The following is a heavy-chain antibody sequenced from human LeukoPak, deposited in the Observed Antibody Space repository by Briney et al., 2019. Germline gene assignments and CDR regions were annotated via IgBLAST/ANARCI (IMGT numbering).Heavy chain of an antibody. J-gene: IGHJ4*02. CDR1: GFTFSNYG. D-gene: IGHD6-6*01. V-gene: IGHV3-48*01. CDR2: ISSSSSSI. CDR3: ARGGAARPDY. Sequence: GGSLRLSCAASGFTFSNYGMDWVRQAPGKGLDWVSYISSSSSSIYYADSVKGRFTISRDNAKNSLFLQMNSLRAEDTAVYYCARGGAARPDYWGQGTLVTVSS.